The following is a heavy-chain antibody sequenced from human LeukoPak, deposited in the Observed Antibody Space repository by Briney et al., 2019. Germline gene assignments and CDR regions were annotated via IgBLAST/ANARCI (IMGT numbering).Heavy chain of an antibody. CDR2: ISTTSTYI. D-gene: IGHD2-2*01. V-gene: IGHV3-21*06. J-gene: IGHJ4*02. CDR3: ARAGTCSSTSCDGGIEC. Sequence: PGGSLRLSCAASGFAFSNYNMKWVRQAPGKGLGWVSFISTTSTYIYYADSVKGRFTVSRDNSKNLLYLQMDSLRVEDTAVYYCARAGTCSSTSCDGGIECWGQGTLVTVSS. CDR1: GFAFSNYN.